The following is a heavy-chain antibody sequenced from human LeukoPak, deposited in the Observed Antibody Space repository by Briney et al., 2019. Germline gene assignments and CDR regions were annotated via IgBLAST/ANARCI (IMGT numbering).Heavy chain of an antibody. CDR1: GFTFSSYW. Sequence: PGGSLRLSCAASGFTFSSYWMSWVRQAPGKGLEWVSYISSSGSTIYYADSVKGRFTISRDNAKNSLYLQMNSLRAEDTAVYYCARVRTHYYDSSGYYYYYYYMDVWGKGTTVTISS. CDR3: ARVRTHYYDSSGYYYYYYYMDV. J-gene: IGHJ6*03. CDR2: ISSSGSTI. D-gene: IGHD3-22*01. V-gene: IGHV3-48*04.